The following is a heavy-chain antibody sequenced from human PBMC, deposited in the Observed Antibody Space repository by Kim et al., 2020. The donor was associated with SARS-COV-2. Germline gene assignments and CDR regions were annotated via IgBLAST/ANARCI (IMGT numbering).Heavy chain of an antibody. D-gene: IGHD5-18*01. J-gene: IGHJ6*02. CDR3: ARHGARYSYGSWPTPGDGMDV. V-gene: IGHV5-51*01. Sequence: GESLKISCKGSGYSFTSYWIGWVRQMPGKGLEWMGIIYPGDSDTRYSPSFQGQVTISADKSISTAYLQWSSLKASDTAMYYCARHGARYSYGSWPTPGDGMDVWGQGTTVTVSS. CDR1: GYSFTSYW. CDR2: IYPGDSDT.